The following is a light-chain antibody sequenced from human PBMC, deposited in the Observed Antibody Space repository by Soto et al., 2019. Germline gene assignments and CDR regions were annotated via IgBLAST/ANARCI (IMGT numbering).Light chain of an antibody. J-gene: IGLJ1*01. CDR1: SSNIGAGYD. CDR3: QSYDSSLSGYV. CDR2: GNN. V-gene: IGLV1-40*01. Sequence: SVLTQPPSVSGAPGQRVTIPCTGSSSNIGAGYDVHWYQQLPGTAPTLLISGNNNRPSGVPDRLSGSKSGTSASLAITGLRAEDEADYFCQSYDSSLSGYVFGTGTKVTVL.